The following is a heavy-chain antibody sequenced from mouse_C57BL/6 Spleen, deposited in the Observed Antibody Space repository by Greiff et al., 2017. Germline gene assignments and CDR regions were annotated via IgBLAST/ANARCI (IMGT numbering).Heavy chain of an antibody. D-gene: IGHD6-2*01. CDR3: ARRADSNYFDY. V-gene: IGHV1-81*01. CDR2: IYPRSGNT. CDR1: GYTFTSYG. J-gene: IGHJ2*01. Sequence: QVQLQQSGAELARPGASVKLSCKASGYTFTSYGISWVKQRTGQGLEWIGEIYPRSGNTYYNEKFKGKATLTADKSSSTAYMELRSLTSEDSAVYFCARRADSNYFDYWGQGTTLTVSS.